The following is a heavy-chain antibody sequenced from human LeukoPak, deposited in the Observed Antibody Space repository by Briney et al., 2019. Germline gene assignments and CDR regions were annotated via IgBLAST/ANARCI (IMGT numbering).Heavy chain of an antibody. J-gene: IGHJ6*02. CDR2: IKSKTDGGTT. D-gene: IGHD1-26*01. V-gene: IGHV3-15*01. CDR3: TTDSNPILRRYYYYGMDV. CDR1: GFTFSNAW. Sequence: GGSLRLSCAASGFTFSNAWMSWVRQAPGKGLEWVGRIKSKTDGGTTDYAAPVKGRFTISRDDSKNTLYLQMNSLKTEDTAVYYCTTDSNPILRRYYYYGMDVWGQGTTVTVSS.